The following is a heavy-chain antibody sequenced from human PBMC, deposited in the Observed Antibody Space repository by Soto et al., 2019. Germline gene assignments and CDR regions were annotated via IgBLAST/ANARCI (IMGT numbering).Heavy chain of an antibody. CDR3: ARERGRRIDY. CDR2: LYSGGNT. J-gene: IGHJ4*02. Sequence: EVQMVESGGALIQPGGSLRLSCAASGFIVSDSYMTWVRQAPGKGLEWVSVLYSGGNTYYADSVKGRFTISRDNSKNTLYLQMNSLRDDDTAVYYCARERGRRIDYWGQGTLVTVSS. CDR1: GFIVSDSY. V-gene: IGHV3-53*01.